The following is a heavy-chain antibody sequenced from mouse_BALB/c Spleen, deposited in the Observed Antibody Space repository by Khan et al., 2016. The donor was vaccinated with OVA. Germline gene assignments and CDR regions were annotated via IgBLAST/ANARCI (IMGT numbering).Heavy chain of an antibody. CDR1: GFSLSDYG. CDR3: AKGVWSYHYTLDY. CDR2: IWGGGST. J-gene: IGHJ4*01. Sequence: QVQLKESGPGLVAPSQNLSLTCTVSGFSLSDYGVSWIRQPPGKGLEWLGVIWGGGSTYYNSDLKSRLSISKDNSKSQVFLKMSSLQSDDTAMFYWAKGVWSYHYTLDYWGQGTSVTVSS. V-gene: IGHV2-6-5*01.